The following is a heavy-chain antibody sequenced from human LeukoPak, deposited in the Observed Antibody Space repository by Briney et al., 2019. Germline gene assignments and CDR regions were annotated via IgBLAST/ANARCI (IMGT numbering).Heavy chain of an antibody. CDR2: ISSSSSYI. Sequence: GGSLRLSCAASGFTFSSYSMNWVRQAPGKGLEWVSSISSSSSYIYYADSVKGRFTISRDNAKNSLYLQMNSLRAEDTAVYYCAKDSAVLLWFGDPPGAYGMDVWGQGTTVTVSS. D-gene: IGHD3-10*01. CDR3: AKDSAVLLWFGDPPGAYGMDV. V-gene: IGHV3-21*01. CDR1: GFTFSSYS. J-gene: IGHJ6*02.